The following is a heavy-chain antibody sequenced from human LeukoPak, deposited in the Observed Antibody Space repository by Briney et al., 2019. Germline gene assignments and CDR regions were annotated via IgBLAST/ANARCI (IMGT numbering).Heavy chain of an antibody. CDR2: ISYDGSNK. V-gene: IGHV3-30*01. D-gene: IGHD6-13*01. J-gene: IGHJ4*02. Sequence: PGRSLRLSCAASGFTFSSYAMHWVRQAPGKGLEWVAVISYDGSNKYYADSVKGRFTISRDNSKNTLYLQMNSLRAEDTAVYYCARGSAAAGTRAFDYWGQGTLVTVSS. CDR1: GFTFSSYA. CDR3: ARGSAAAGTRAFDY.